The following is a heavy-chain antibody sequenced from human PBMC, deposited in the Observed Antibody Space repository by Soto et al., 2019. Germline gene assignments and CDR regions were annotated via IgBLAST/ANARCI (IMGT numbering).Heavy chain of an antibody. CDR3: AWDFYYNMDV. Sequence: EVQLVESGGGLVHPGGSLKLSCAASGFPFNGSAMHWVRQASGKGLEWVGRIRSKPNNYATAYAASLKGRFTISRDDSKNTAYLQMNSLKTEDTAVYYCAWDFYYNMDVWGQGTTVTVSS. J-gene: IGHJ6*02. CDR1: GFPFNGSA. CDR2: IRSKPNNYAT. V-gene: IGHV3-73*02.